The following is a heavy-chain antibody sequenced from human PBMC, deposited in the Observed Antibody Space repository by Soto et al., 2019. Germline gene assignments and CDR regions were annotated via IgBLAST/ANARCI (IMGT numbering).Heavy chain of an antibody. CDR2: ISASDDST. CDR1: GFTFSSYA. D-gene: IGHD6-6*01. Sequence: EVQLLESGGDLVQPGESLRLSCAASGFTFSSYAMSWVRQAPGQGLEWVSVISASDDSTYYADSVKGRFTISRDNSKNTLYRQRTGLRAEDSAVYYCAKRSSSSTFDYWGQGTLVTVSS. J-gene: IGHJ4*02. CDR3: AKRSSSSTFDY. V-gene: IGHV3-23*01.